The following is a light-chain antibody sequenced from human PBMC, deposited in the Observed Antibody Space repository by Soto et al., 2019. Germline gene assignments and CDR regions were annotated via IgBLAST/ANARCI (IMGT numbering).Light chain of an antibody. CDR2: LGS. V-gene: IGKV2-28*01. CDR3: MQGLHIPLT. J-gene: IGKJ4*01. Sequence: DIVMTQSPLSLPVTPGEPASISCRSSQSLLHSDGSNYLDWYQQKPGQSPQLLIYLGSNRASGVPDRFSGSGSGTDFTLKISRVEAEDVGVYYCMQGLHIPLTFGGGTKVEIK. CDR1: QSLLHSDGSNY.